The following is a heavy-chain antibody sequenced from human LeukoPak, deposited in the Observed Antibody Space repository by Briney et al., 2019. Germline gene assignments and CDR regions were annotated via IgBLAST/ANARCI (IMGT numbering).Heavy chain of an antibody. V-gene: IGHV4-39*07. CDR3: ARVFPPGTGYMDV. Sequence: SETLSLTCTVSGGSISSYYWSWIRQPPGKGLEWIGSIYYSGSTYYNPSLKSRVTISVDTSKNQFSLKLSSVTAADTAVYYCARVFPPGTGYMDVWGKGTTVTVSS. D-gene: IGHD1-1*01. CDR1: GGSISSYY. J-gene: IGHJ6*03. CDR2: IYYSGST.